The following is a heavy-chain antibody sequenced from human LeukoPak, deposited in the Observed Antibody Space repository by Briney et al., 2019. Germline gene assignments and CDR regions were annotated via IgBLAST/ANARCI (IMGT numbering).Heavy chain of an antibody. D-gene: IGHD3-10*01. CDR1: GDTFSRYA. V-gene: IGHV1-69*13. Sequence: SVKVSCKASGDTFSRYAISWVRQAPGQGLKWMGGIIPIFGTANYAQKFQGRVTITADESTSTAYMELSSLRSEDTAVYYCAREGYYYGSGSYNIWGQGTMVTVSS. J-gene: IGHJ3*02. CDR3: AREGYYYGSGSYNI. CDR2: IIPIFGTA.